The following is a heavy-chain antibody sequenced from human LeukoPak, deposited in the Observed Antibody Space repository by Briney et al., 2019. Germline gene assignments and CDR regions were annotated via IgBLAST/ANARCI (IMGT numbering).Heavy chain of an antibody. CDR1: GGVKSSSIDY. Sequence: SSGLSLMNSVSGGVKSSSIDYWGRSRHPPGKGLEWIGSIYYSGSTYYNPSLKGRVTISVDTSKNQFSLKLSSVTAADTAVYYCARSKGAAAGSEDIWGQGAMVTVSS. V-gene: IGHV4-39*01. D-gene: IGHD6-13*01. CDR3: ARSKGAAAGSEDI. CDR2: IYYSGST. J-gene: IGHJ3*02.